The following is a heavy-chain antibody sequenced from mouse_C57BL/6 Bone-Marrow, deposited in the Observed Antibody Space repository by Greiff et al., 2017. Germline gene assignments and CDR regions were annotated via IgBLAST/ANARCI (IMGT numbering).Heavy chain of an antibody. V-gene: IGHV1-64*01. D-gene: IGHD2-2*01. Sequence: QVQLQQPGAELVKPGASVKLSCKASGYTFTSYWMHWVKQRPGQGLEWIGMIHPNSGSTNYHEKFKGKATLTVDKSSSTAYMQLSSLTSEDSAVYYCAKRARWLRGFAYWGQGTLVTVSA. J-gene: IGHJ3*01. CDR1: GYTFTSYW. CDR3: AKRARWLRGFAY. CDR2: IHPNSGST.